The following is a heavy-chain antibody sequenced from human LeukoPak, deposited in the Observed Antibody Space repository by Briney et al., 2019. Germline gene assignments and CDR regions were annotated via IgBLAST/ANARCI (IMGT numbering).Heavy chain of an antibody. Sequence: GSLRLSCSASGFTFSSYSMNWVRQASGKGLEWVSSISSSSSFIFYADSVKGRFTISRDNAKNSLYLQMNSLRAEDTAVYYCARDLTLGYCSSTSCLSPYYYYGMDVWGQGTTVTVSS. CDR3: ARDLTLGYCSSTSCLSPYYYYGMDV. D-gene: IGHD2-2*01. V-gene: IGHV3-21*01. J-gene: IGHJ6*02. CDR2: ISSSSSFI. CDR1: GFTFSSYS.